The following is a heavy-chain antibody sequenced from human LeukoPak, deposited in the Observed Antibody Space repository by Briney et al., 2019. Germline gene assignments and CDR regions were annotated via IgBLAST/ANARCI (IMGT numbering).Heavy chain of an antibody. CDR2: IWYDGSNK. V-gene: IGHV3-33*06. D-gene: IGHD3-9*01. CDR1: GFTFSSYG. J-gene: IGHJ6*01. Sequence: GGSLRLSCAASGFTFSSYGMHWVRQAPGKGVEWVAVIWYDGSNKYYAESVKGRFTISRDNSKNTPYLQINSLRAQDTAVYYCPEVLVVDRSLAYGMDGSRQGTTVTAPS. CDR3: PEVLVVDRSLAYGMDG.